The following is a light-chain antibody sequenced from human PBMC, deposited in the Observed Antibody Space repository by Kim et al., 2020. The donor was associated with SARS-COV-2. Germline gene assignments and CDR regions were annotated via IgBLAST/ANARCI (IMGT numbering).Light chain of an antibody. J-gene: IGKJ2*01. CDR3: QQYGTSLYT. V-gene: IGKV3-20*01. CDR2: AAS. Sequence: LSPGESATLSGRASESINSRYLAWYQQKPGQAPRLLIYAASSRATGISDRFSGSGSGTDLTLTISRLEPEDIAVYYCQQYGTSLYTFGQGTKLEI. CDR1: ESINSRY.